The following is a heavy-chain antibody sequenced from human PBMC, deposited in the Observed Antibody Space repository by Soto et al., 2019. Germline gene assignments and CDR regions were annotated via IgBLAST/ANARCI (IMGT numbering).Heavy chain of an antibody. CDR2: INPKSGGT. V-gene: IGHV1-2*04. CDR1: VYSFTDYH. D-gene: IGHD2-8*01. J-gene: IGHJ6*02. Sequence: ASVKVSCKASVYSFTDYHIHWVRQAPGQGLEWLGRINPKSGGTSTAQKFQGWVTMTTDTSISTASMELTRLTSDDTAIYHCARGDSTDCSNGVCSFFYNHDMDVWGQGTTVTVSS. CDR3: ARGDSTDCSNGVCSFFYNHDMDV.